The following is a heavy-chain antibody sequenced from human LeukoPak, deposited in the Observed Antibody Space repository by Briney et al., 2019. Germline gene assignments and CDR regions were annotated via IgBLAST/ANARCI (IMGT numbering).Heavy chain of an antibody. CDR3: VRNLVRGVVYFDS. Sequence: PGGSLRLSCAASGFAFNTYSMNWVRQAPGKGLEWVSSITSSSTTIYYADPVKGRFTISRDNAKNSLYLQMNSLRVEDTAVYYCVRNLVRGVVYFDSWGQGALVTVSS. D-gene: IGHD3-10*01. CDR2: ITSSSTTI. V-gene: IGHV3-48*01. J-gene: IGHJ4*02. CDR1: GFAFNTYS.